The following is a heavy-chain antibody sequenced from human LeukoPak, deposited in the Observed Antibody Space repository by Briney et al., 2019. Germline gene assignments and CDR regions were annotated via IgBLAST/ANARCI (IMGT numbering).Heavy chain of an antibody. CDR3: AGDRYCSGGSCYWFDP. J-gene: IGHJ5*02. CDR1: GYTFTGYY. CDR2: ITPNSGGT. D-gene: IGHD2-15*01. Sequence: ASVKVSRKASGYTFTGYYMHWVRQAPAQGLEWMGWITPNSGGTNYAQKVQGRVTMTRDTSISTAYMELSRLRSDDTAVYYCAGDRYCSGGSCYWFDPWGQGTLVSVSS. V-gene: IGHV1-2*02.